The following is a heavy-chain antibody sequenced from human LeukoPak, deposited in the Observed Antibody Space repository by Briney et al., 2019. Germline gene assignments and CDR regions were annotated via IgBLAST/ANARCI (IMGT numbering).Heavy chain of an antibody. CDR1: GFTFSSYA. D-gene: IGHD2-2*01. J-gene: IGHJ4*02. CDR3: ARDLKEVVPAA. CDR2: ISYDGSNK. V-gene: IGHV3-30-3*01. Sequence: GGSLRLSCAASGFTFSSYAMHWVRQAPGKGLEWVAVISYDGSNKYYADSVKGRFTISRDNSKNTLYLQMNSLRAEDTAVYYCARDLKEVVPAAWGQGTLVTVSS.